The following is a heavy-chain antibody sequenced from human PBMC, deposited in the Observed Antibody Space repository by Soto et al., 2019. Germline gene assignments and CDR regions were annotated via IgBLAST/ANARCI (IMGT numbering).Heavy chain of an antibody. J-gene: IGHJ6*02. CDR2: IYYSGST. CDR1: GGSISSGGYY. CDR3: ARGRANCISTSCYGYYYYGMDV. Sequence: PSETLSLTCTVSGGSISSGGYYWSWIRQPPGKGLEWIGYIYYSGSTYYNPSLKSRVTISVDTSKNQFSLKLSSVTAADTAVYYCARGRANCISTSCYGYYYYGMDVWGQRTTVTVS. D-gene: IGHD2-2*01. V-gene: IGHV4-30-4*01.